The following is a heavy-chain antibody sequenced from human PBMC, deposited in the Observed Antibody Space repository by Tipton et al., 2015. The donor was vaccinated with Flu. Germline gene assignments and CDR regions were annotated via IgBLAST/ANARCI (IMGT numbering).Heavy chain of an antibody. CDR3: ARSLTYYYDSSGYAFDI. CDR1: GGSVSSRTYY. V-gene: IGHV4-39*07. CDR2: IYYSGST. Sequence: TLSLTCTVSGGSVSSRTYYWGWIRQPPGKGLEWIGSIYYSGSTYYNPSLKSRVTISVDTSKNQFSLKLSSVTAADTAVYYCARSLTYYYDSSGYAFDIWGQGTMVTVSS. J-gene: IGHJ3*02. D-gene: IGHD3-22*01.